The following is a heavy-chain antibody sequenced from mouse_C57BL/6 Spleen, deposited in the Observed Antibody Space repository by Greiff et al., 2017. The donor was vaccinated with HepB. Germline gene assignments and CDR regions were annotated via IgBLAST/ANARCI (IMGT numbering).Heavy chain of an antibody. CDR2: IYPSDSET. J-gene: IGHJ2*01. CDR3: ARENSAYYSIPYFDY. V-gene: IGHV1-61*01. CDR1: GYTFTSYW. D-gene: IGHD2-5*01. Sequence: QVQLKQPGAELVRPGSSVKLSCKASGYTFTSYWMDWVKQRPGQGLEWIGNIYPSDSETHYNQKFKDKATLTVDKSSSTAYMQLSSLTSEDSAVYYCARENSAYYSIPYFDYWGQGTTLTVSS.